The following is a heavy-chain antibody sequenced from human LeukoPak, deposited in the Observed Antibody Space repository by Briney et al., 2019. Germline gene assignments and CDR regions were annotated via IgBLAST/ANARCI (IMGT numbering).Heavy chain of an antibody. CDR3: ASNGYSSGWENDAFDI. D-gene: IGHD6-19*01. CDR2: IYYSGST. CDR1: GGSFSSYY. J-gene: IGHJ3*02. V-gene: IGHV4-39*07. Sequence: PSETLSLTCAVYGGSFSSYYWGWLRQPPGKGLEWIGSIYYSGSTYYNPSLKSRVTISVDTSKNQFSLKLSSVTAADTAVYYCASNGYSSGWENDAFDIWGQGTMVTVSS.